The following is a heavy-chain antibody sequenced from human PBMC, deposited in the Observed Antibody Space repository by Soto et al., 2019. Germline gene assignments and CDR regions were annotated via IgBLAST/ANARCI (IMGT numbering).Heavy chain of an antibody. Sequence: GGSLRLSCAASGFTFSSYAMTWVRQAPGKGLEWVSTISYGGGTTYYADSVKGRFTISRDNSKNTLYLQMNSLRAEDTAVYYCAKNPGYYYDSTGYHFDYWGQGTLVTVSS. V-gene: IGHV3-23*01. CDR2: ISYGGGTT. CDR3: AKNPGYYYDSTGYHFDY. D-gene: IGHD3-22*01. CDR1: GFTFSSYA. J-gene: IGHJ4*02.